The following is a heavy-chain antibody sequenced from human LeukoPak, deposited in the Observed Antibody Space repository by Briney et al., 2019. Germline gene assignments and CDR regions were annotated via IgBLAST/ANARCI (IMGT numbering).Heavy chain of an antibody. V-gene: IGHV3-7*01. CDR2: IKQDGGKK. J-gene: IGHJ4*02. CDR3: AKLAYSSSWYDY. D-gene: IGHD6-13*01. CDR1: GFPFSSYW. Sequence: GGSLRLSCVASGFPFSSYWMTWVRQAPGKGLEWVANIKQDGGKKSYVDSVKGRFTISRDNAKNSLYLQMNSLRAEDTAIYYCAKLAYSSSWYDYWGQGTLVTVSS.